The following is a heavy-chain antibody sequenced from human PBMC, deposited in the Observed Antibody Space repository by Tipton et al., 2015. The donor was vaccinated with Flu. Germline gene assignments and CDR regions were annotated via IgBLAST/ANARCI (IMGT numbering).Heavy chain of an antibody. CDR3: ARDRGDGYNDDAFDI. CDR2: FYYRGST. V-gene: IGHV4-59*01. CDR1: GDSISPSY. J-gene: IGHJ3*02. D-gene: IGHD5-24*01. Sequence: TLSLTCTASGDSISPSYWTWIRQPPGKGLEWIGHFYYRGSTNYNPSLKSRVTISEDTPKNQFSLKLSSVTAADTAVYYCARDRGDGYNDDAFDIWGQGTMVTVSS.